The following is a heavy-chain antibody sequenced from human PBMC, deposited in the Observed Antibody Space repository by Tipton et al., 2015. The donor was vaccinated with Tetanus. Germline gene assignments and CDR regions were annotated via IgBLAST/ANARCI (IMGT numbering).Heavy chain of an antibody. V-gene: IGHV3-21*01. Sequence: SLRLSCVVSGFTFSNYKMNWVRQAPGKGLEWVSPISSTSSYIDYADSLKGRFIVSRDNAKNSMYLQINNLRDDDTAVYYCARAFCNYNCHGGYFDYWGQGTLVTVSS. CDR2: ISSTSSYI. J-gene: IGHJ4*02. CDR3: ARAFCNYNCHGGYFDY. D-gene: IGHD2/OR15-2a*01. CDR1: GFTFSNYK.